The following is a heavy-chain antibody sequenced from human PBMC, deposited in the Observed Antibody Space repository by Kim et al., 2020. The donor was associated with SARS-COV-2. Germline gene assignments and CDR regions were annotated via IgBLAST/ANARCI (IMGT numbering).Heavy chain of an antibody. Sequence: SETLSLTCTVSGGSISNYYWNWIRQAPGKGLEWIGNVYSSASTNYNPSLKSRVTISVDTSKDQFSLKLNSVAAADTAVYYCAGGWGGVDGLWGPG. D-gene: IGHD3-16*01. CDR1: GGSISNYY. V-gene: IGHV4-4*08. CDR2: VYSSAST. J-gene: IGHJ3*01. CDR3: AGGWGGVDGL.